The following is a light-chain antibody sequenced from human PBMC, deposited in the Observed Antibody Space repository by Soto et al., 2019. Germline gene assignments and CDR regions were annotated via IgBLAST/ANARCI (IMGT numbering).Light chain of an antibody. CDR3: QQYNNYWT. CDR2: RAS. CDR1: QSVNSW. Sequence: DLQVTQTPPTLSASVGDTVTITCRASQSVNSWLAWYQQKSGKAPKLLIYRASRLESGVPSRFSGSGYDTEFTLTISNLQPDDFATYYCQQYNNYWTFGQGTKVEVK. V-gene: IGKV1-5*03. J-gene: IGKJ1*01.